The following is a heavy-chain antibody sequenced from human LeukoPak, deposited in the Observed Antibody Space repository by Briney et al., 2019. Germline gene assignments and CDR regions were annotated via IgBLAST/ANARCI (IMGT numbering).Heavy chain of an antibody. CDR2: ISSSSSTI. V-gene: IGHV3-48*02. J-gene: IGHJ4*02. Sequence: GGSLRLSCAASGFTFSTYSMNWVRQVPGMGLEWVSYISSSSSTIFYADSVKGRFTISRDNAKNSLYLQMNSLRDEDTAVYYCARMHYYDYWGQGTLVTVSS. CDR1: GFTFSTYS. CDR3: ARMHYYDY.